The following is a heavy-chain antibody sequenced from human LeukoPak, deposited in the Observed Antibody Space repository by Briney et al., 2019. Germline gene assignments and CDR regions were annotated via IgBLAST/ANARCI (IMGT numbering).Heavy chain of an antibody. CDR2: ISAYNGNT. Sequence: ASVKVSCKASGYTFTSYDINWVRQATGQGLEWMGWISAYNGNTNYAQKLQGRVTMTTDTSTSTAYMELRSLRSDDTAVYYCARDYAYYGSGSYSHYYGMDVWGQGTTVTVSS. D-gene: IGHD3-10*01. V-gene: IGHV1-18*01. CDR3: ARDYAYYGSGSYSHYYGMDV. CDR1: GYTFTSYD. J-gene: IGHJ6*02.